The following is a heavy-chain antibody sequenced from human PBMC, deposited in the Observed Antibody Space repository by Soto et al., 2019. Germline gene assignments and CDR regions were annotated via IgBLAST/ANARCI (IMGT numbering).Heavy chain of an antibody. CDR1: GDSITNDKYY. D-gene: IGHD4-17*01. V-gene: IGHV4-31*02. CDR3: ARDSRRTVTTFNWLEP. CDR2: SSYSGTT. J-gene: IGHJ5*02. Sequence: QVQLQESGPGLVKPSQTLSLTCSVSGDSITNDKYYWTWIHQHPGKGLEWIGYSSYSGTTFYSTSLKSRVTITVDTSKNLFSLNLSSVTAADTAIYYCARDSRRTVTTFNWLEPWGQGILVTVSS.